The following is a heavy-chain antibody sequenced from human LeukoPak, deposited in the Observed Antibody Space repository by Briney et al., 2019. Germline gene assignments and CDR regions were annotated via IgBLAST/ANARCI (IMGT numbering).Heavy chain of an antibody. CDR1: GFTFSSYS. V-gene: IGHV3-21*01. J-gene: IGHJ6*02. D-gene: IGHD3-22*01. CDR2: ISSSSSYI. CDR3: ARGADSSGYDSYYYGMDV. Sequence: GGSLRLSCAASGFTFSSYSMNWVRQAPGKGREWVSSISSSSSYIYYADSVKGRFNISRDNAKNSLYLQMNSLRAEDKAVYYCARGADSSGYDSYYYGMDVWGQGTTVTVSS.